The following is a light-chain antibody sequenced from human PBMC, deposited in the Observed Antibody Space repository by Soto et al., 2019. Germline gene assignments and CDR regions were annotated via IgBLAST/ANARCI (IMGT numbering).Light chain of an antibody. CDR1: SGHSNYA. CDR2: VTADGSH. J-gene: IGLJ3*02. V-gene: IGLV4-69*01. CDR3: HAWGTGV. Sequence: QLVLTQSPSASASLGASVKLTCTLSSGHSNYAIAWHQQQPEKGPRYLMKVTADGSHNKGDGVPDRFSGSSSGAERYLTISSLRSEDEADYYCHAWGTGVFGGGTKVTVL.